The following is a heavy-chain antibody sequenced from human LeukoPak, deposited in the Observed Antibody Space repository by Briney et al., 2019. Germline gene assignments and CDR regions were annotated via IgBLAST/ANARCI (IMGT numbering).Heavy chain of an antibody. V-gene: IGHV4-59*01. CDR3: AVAVAGRGYFDY. J-gene: IGHJ4*02. CDR2: IYYSGST. CDR1: GGSISSYY. D-gene: IGHD6-19*01. Sequence: PSETLSLTCTGSGGSISSYYWSWIRQPPGKGLEWIGYIYYSGSTNYNPSLKSRVTISVDTSKNQFSLKLSSVTAADTAVYYCAVAVAGRGYFDYWGQGTLVTVSS.